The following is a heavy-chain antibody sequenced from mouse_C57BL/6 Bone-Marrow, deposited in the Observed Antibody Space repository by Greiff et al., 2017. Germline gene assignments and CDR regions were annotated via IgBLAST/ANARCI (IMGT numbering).Heavy chain of an antibody. CDR2: INYDGSST. Sequence: EVQLVESEGGLVQPGSSMKLSCTASGFTFSDYYMAWVRQVPEKGLEWVANINYDGSSTYYLDSLKSRFIISRDNAKNILYLQMSSLKSEDTATYYCARKGAQALDYWGQGTTLTVSS. CDR1: GFTFSDYY. J-gene: IGHJ2*01. D-gene: IGHD3-2*02. CDR3: ARKGAQALDY. V-gene: IGHV5-16*01.